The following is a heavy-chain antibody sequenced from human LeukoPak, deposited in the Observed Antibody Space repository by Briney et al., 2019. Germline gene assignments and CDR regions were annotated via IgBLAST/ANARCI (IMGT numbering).Heavy chain of an antibody. J-gene: IGHJ4*02. CDR1: GFTFSSDS. CDR3: ARVWAQWLLSY. CDR2: IKQAGGEK. D-gene: IGHD3-3*01. V-gene: IGHV3-7*03. Sequence: GGSLRLSCAASGFTFSSDSMGWVRQAPGKGLEWVANIKQAGGEKFYLDSVKGRFTISRDNTKNTLYLQMNSLRAEDTAVYYCARVWAQWLLSYWGEGTLVTVSS.